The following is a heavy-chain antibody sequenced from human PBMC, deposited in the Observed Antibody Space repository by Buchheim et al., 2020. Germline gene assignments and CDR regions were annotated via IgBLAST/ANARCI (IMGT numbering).Heavy chain of an antibody. CDR3: AGDYFDSSGYSDY. D-gene: IGHD3-22*01. J-gene: IGHJ4*02. V-gene: IGHV4-59*01. CDR2: LYNSGST. CDR1: GVSISDYY. Sequence: QVQLQESGPGLVEPSETLSLTCTVSGVSISDYYWSWIRQPPGKGLEWIGYLYNSGSTNFNPSLKSRVTISVDTSQNQFSLNLSSVTAADTAVYYCAGDYFDSSGYSDYWGQGTL.